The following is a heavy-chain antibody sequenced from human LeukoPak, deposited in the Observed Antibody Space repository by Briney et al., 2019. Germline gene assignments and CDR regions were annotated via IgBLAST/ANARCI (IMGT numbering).Heavy chain of an antibody. D-gene: IGHD1-26*01. J-gene: IGHJ4*02. Sequence: PGGSLRLSCAASGFTFSSNAMHWVRQAPGKGLEYASAISSNGGSTYYANSVKGRFTISRDNSKNTLYLQMGSLRAEDMAVYYCARDRGVYSGSYVFDYWGQGTLVTVSS. CDR2: ISSNGGST. CDR1: GFTFSSNA. CDR3: ARDRGVYSGSYVFDY. V-gene: IGHV3-64*01.